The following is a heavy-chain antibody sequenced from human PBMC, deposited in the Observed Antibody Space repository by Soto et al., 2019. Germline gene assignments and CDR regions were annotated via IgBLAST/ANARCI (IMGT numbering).Heavy chain of an antibody. D-gene: IGHD6-13*01. V-gene: IGHV3-7*01. J-gene: IGHJ4*02. CDR3: ARVRRQQLGF. CDR2: IKQDGSEK. CDR1: GFTFSSYW. Sequence: GGSLRLSCAAPGFTFSSYWMSWVRQAPGKGLEWVANIKQDGSEKYYVDSVKGRFTISRDNAKNSLYLQMNSLRAEDTAVYYCARVRRQQLGFWGQGTLVTVSS.